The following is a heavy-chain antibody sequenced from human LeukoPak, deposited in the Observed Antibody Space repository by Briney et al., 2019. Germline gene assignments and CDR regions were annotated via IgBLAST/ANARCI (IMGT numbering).Heavy chain of an antibody. J-gene: IGHJ5*02. CDR1: GFTFSSYG. CDR3: AIDPYYYDSSGPFNWFDP. Sequence: PGGSLRLSCAASGFTFSSYGMHWVRQAPGKGLEWVAVISYDGSNKYYADSVKGRFTISRDNSKNTLYLQMNSLRAEDMAVYYCAIDPYYYDSSGPFNWFDPWGQGTLVTVSS. V-gene: IGHV3-30*03. D-gene: IGHD3-22*01. CDR2: ISYDGSNK.